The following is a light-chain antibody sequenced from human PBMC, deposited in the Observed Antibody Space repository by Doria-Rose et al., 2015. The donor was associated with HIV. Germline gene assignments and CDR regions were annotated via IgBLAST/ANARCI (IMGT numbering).Light chain of an antibody. CDR1: QSFSSTY. CDR2: DGS. V-gene: IGKV3-20*01. J-gene: IGKJ1*01. CDR3: HQYGTSWT. Sequence: TQSPGTLSLFPGERATLSCRASQSFSSTYLAWYQQKPGQAPSLLIYDGSTRATGIPDRFSASGSGTDFTLTINRLEPEDFALYYCHQYGTSWTFGQGTKVE.